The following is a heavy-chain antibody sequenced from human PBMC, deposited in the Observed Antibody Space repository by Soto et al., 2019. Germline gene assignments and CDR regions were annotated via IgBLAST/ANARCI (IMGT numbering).Heavy chain of an antibody. Sequence: EVQLVESGGGLVQPGGSLRLSCAASGFIFSAYPMHWVRQAPGKGLEYVSAIRTNGGSTYYANSVKGRFTISRDNSKNTLYLQMGSLRVEDMAIYYCARGDDYVPFDYWGQGTVVTISS. CDR2: IRTNGGST. V-gene: IGHV3-64*01. J-gene: IGHJ4*02. CDR3: ARGDDYVPFDY. D-gene: IGHD4-17*01. CDR1: GFIFSAYP.